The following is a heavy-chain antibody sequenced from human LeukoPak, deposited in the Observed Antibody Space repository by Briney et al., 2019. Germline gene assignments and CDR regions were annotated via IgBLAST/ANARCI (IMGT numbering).Heavy chain of an antibody. CDR3: ARAHHRRVYDYVWGSYPY. J-gene: IGHJ4*02. V-gene: IGHV3-30*02. CDR2: IRYDGSNK. Sequence: GGSLRLSCAASGFTFSSYGIHWVRQAPGKVLEWVAFIRYDGSNKYYTDSVKGRFTISRDNAKNSLYLQMNSLRAEDTAVYYCARAHHRRVYDYVWGSYPYWGQGTLVTVSS. D-gene: IGHD3-16*02. CDR1: GFTFSSYG.